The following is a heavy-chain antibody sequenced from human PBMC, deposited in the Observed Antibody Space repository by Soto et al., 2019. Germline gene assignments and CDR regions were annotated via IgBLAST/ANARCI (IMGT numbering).Heavy chain of an antibody. CDR1: GDSISSGDYS. J-gene: IGHJ3*01. CDR3: ARGRSNDAFDV. CDR2: IYLSGST. V-gene: IGHV4-30-2*01. Sequence: QLQLQESGAGLVKPSQTLSLTCAVSGDSISSGDYSWTWIRQPPGKGLEWIGYIYLSGSTYYNPSLKSRGAISIDRSKNQFFLKLRSVTAADTAVYYCARGRSNDAFDVWGQGTMVTVSS. D-gene: IGHD4-4*01.